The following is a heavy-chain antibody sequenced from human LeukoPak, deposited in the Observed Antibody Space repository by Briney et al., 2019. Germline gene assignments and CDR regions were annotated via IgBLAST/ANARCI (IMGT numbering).Heavy chain of an antibody. Sequence: GGSLRLSCTASGFIFSSYSMHWVRQAPGKGLEFVSAISSNGGSTYYANSVKGRFTTSRDTSKNTLYLQMGSLRTEDMAVYYCARVGDFSVAAFDIWGQGTMVTVSS. CDR2: ISSNGGST. D-gene: IGHD3-16*01. J-gene: IGHJ3*02. CDR3: ARVGDFSVAAFDI. CDR1: GFIFSSYS. V-gene: IGHV3-64*01.